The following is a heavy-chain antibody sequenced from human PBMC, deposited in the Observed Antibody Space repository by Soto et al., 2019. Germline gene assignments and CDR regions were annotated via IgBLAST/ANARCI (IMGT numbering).Heavy chain of an antibody. J-gene: IGHJ6*03. CDR3: ARDSNFWSPYYYYMDV. CDR1: GFTFSNAC. CDR2: ISSSSSTI. Sequence: PGGSLRLSCAASGFTFSNACINWVRQAPGKGLEWVSYISSSSSTIYYADSVKGRFTISRDNAKNSLYLQMNSLRAEDTAVYYCARDSNFWSPYYYYMDVWGKGTTVTVSS. V-gene: IGHV3-48*01. D-gene: IGHD3-3*01.